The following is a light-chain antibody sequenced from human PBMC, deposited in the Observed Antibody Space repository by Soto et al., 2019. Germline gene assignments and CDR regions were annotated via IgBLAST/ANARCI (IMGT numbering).Light chain of an antibody. Sequence: QAVVTQPPSASGAPGLRVTISCSGSSTNIGANSVNWYRQVPGAAPDLLIHTNNQRPSGVPDRFSASKSGASASLAISGLQSEDEADYFCAAWDDSLRGFVFGTGTKLTVL. J-gene: IGLJ1*01. CDR1: STNIGANS. CDR3: AAWDDSLRGFV. CDR2: TNN. V-gene: IGLV1-44*01.